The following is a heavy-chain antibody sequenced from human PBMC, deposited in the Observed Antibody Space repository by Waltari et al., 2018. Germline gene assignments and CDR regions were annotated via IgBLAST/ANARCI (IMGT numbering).Heavy chain of an antibody. CDR2: IIPSFGTA. J-gene: IGHJ6*02. Sequence: QVQLVQSGAEVKKPGSSVKVSCKASGGTFSSYAISWVRQAPGQGLEWMGGIIPSFGTANYAQKFQGRVTITADESTSTAYMELSSLRSEDTAVYYCARDIKKNDFWSGYYSYYYYGMDVWGQGTTVTVSS. CDR1: GGTFSSYA. V-gene: IGHV1-69*13. D-gene: IGHD3-3*01. CDR3: ARDIKKNDFWSGYYSYYYYGMDV.